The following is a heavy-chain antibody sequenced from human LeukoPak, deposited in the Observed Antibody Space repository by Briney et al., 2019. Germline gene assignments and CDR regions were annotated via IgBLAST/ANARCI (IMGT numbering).Heavy chain of an antibody. J-gene: IGHJ5*02. D-gene: IGHD6-19*01. V-gene: IGHV3-23*01. CDR3: AKRNSSA. CDR1: GFTFSSYS. CDR2: ISGSGGST. Sequence: PGGSLRLSCAASGFTFSSYSMSWVRQAPGKGLEWVSVISGSGGSTNYAASVKGRFSISRDNSNNTLYLQMNSLRAEDTAVYYCAKRNSSAWGQGTLVTVSS.